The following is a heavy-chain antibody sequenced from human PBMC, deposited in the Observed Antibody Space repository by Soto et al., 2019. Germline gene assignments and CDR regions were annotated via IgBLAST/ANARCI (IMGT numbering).Heavy chain of an antibody. Sequence: QITLKESGPTLVKPTQTLTLTCTFSGFSLSTSGVGVGWIRQPPGKALEWLALIYWDDDKRYSPSLKSRLTTTTDTPKDQLFLTMTNVDPVDTATNYCARVASEQLTHFCYYYNGMDVWGQGTTVTVSS. D-gene: IGHD6-6*01. J-gene: IGHJ6*02. V-gene: IGHV2-5*02. CDR1: GFSLSTSGVG. CDR3: ARVASEQLTHFCYYYNGMDV. CDR2: IYWDDDK.